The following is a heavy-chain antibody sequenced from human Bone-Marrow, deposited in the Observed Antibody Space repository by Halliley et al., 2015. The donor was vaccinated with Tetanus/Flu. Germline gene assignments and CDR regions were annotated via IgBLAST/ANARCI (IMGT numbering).Heavy chain of an antibody. V-gene: IGHV5-51*01. CDR3: ARHTEVPFDY. Sequence: REWMGLPFPADSDTRYSPPFQGRVIISADKSINPAFLQWTSLKASDTATYYCARHTEVPFDYWGQGTLVTVSS. D-gene: IGHD2-8*02. J-gene: IGHJ4*02. CDR2: PFPADSDT.